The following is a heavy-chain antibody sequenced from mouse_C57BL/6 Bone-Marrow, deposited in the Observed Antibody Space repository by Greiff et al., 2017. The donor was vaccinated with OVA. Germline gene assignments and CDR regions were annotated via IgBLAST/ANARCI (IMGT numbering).Heavy chain of an antibody. Sequence: EVMLVESEGGLVQPGSSMKLSCTASGFTFSDYYMAWVRQVPEKGLEWVANINYDGSSTYYLGSLKSRFIISRDNAKNILYLQLSSLTSEDTGAYYCASDDGYYAFADWGKGTLVTVSA. CDR1: GFTFSDYY. V-gene: IGHV5-16*01. CDR2: INYDGSST. J-gene: IGHJ3*01. CDR3: ASDDGYYAFAD. D-gene: IGHD2-3*01.